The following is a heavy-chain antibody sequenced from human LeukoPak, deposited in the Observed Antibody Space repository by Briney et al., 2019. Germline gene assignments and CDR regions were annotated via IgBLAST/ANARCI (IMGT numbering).Heavy chain of an antibody. V-gene: IGHV4-39*07. D-gene: IGHD2-15*01. J-gene: IGHJ6*02. Sequence: SETLSLTCTVSGGSISSSSYYWGWIRQPPGKGLEWIGSIYYSGSTYYNPSLKSRVTISVDTSKNQFSLKLSSVTAADTAVYYCARDQVYCSGGSCYVTAYGMDVWGQGTTVTVSS. CDR1: GGSISSSSYY. CDR3: ARDQVYCSGGSCYVTAYGMDV. CDR2: IYYSGST.